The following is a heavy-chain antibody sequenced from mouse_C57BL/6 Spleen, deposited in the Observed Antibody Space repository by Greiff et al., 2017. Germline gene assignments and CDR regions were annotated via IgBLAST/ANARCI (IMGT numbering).Heavy chain of an antibody. J-gene: IGHJ2*01. Sequence: VKLVESGPGLVAPSQSLSITCTVSGFSLTSYAISWVRQPPGKGLEWLGVIWTGGGTNYTSALTSRLSISKDNSKSQVFLKMNSLQTDDTARYYCARYYGSSYGYFDYWGQGTTLTVSS. V-gene: IGHV2-9-1*01. CDR1: GFSLTSYA. CDR3: ARYYGSSYGYFDY. D-gene: IGHD1-1*01. CDR2: IWTGGGT.